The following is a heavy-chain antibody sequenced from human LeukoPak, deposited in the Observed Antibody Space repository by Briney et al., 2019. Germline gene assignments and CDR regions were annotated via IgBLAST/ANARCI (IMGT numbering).Heavy chain of an antibody. CDR1: GYSFPNYW. D-gene: IGHD3-16*01. J-gene: IGHJ4*02. CDR2: IALSDSSA. CDR3: TWGTSSTKIDF. Sequence: GESLQISCQGSGYSFPNYWIAWVRRMPGKGLEWMGKIALSDSSATYSPSFQGHVTISVDKSINTAYLHWSSLQASDTAMYYCTWGTSSTKIDFWGQGTLVTVSS. V-gene: IGHV5-10-1*01.